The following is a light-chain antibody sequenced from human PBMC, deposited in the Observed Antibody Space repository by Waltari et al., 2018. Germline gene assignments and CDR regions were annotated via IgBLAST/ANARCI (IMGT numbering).Light chain of an antibody. CDR3: SSYAGSNNFYV. Sequence: QSALTQPPSASGSPGQSVTISCTGTNSDVGGYNYVSWYQQHPGKAPKLMIYEVSKRPSGVPDRFAGSKSGNTASLTVSGLQAEDEADYYGSSYAGSNNFYVFGTGTKVTVL. CDR2: EVS. CDR1: NSDVGGYNY. V-gene: IGLV2-8*01. J-gene: IGLJ1*01.